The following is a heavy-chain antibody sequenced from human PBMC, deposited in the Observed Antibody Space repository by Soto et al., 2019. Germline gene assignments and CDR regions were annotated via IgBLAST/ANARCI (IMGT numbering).Heavy chain of an antibody. D-gene: IGHD6-13*01. Sequence: PGGSLRLSCAASGFTFRTYAMSWVRQAPGKGLEWVSVISGSTGKTYYADSVKGRFTISRDNSKNTLSLQMNSLRAEDTAVYYCAKDAPGIAAAGMFDPWGQGTLGT. J-gene: IGHJ5*02. V-gene: IGHV3-23*01. CDR1: GFTFRTYA. CDR2: ISGSTGKT. CDR3: AKDAPGIAAAGMFDP.